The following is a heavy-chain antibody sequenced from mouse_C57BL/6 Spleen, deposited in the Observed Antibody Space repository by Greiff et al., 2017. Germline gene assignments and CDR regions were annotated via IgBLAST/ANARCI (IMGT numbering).Heavy chain of an antibody. V-gene: IGHV1-82*01. J-gene: IGHJ2*02. Sequence: QVQLQQSGPELVKPGASVKISCTASGFAFSSSWMNWVKQRPGKGLEWIGRIYPGDGDTNYNGKFKGKATLTADKSSSTAYMQLSSLTSEDSAVYFCAYDLDYGGQGTSLTVSS. CDR2: IYPGDGDT. D-gene: IGHD2-10*02. CDR3: AYDLDY. CDR1: GFAFSSSW.